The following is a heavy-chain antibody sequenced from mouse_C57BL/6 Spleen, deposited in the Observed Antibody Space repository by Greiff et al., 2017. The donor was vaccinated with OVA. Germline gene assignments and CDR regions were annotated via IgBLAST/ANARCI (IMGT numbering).Heavy chain of an antibody. V-gene: IGHV1-81*01. CDR1: GYTFTSYG. CDR3: GLDYAMDY. CDR2: IYPRSGNT. Sequence: VQGVESGAELARPGASVKLSCKASGYTFTSYGISWVKQRTGQGLEWIGEIYPRSGNTYYNEKFKGKATLTADKSSSTAYMELRSLTSEDSAVYFCGLDYAMDYWGQGTSVTVSS. J-gene: IGHJ4*01.